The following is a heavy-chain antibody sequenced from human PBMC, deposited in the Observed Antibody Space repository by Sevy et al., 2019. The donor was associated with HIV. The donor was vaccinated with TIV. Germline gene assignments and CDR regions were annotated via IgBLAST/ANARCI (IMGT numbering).Heavy chain of an antibody. D-gene: IGHD3-22*01. J-gene: IGHJ4*02. Sequence: GGSLRLSCETSGFTFSSYFINWVRQSPGKGLEWVASIGRSSSHIYYADSVKGRFTISRDNGKNSLYLQMNSLRVDDTAIYYCARDKEGNGKGYFDYWGRGALVTVSS. V-gene: IGHV3-21*06. CDR3: ARDKEGNGKGYFDY. CDR1: GFTFSSYF. CDR2: IGRSSSHI.